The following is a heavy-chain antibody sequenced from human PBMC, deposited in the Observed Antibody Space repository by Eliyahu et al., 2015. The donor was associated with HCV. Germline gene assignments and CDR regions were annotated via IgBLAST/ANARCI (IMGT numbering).Heavy chain of an antibody. J-gene: IGHJ4*02. CDR3: AKDRRPDGMWEIDY. D-gene: IGHD1-26*01. V-gene: IGHV3-23*01. Sequence: EVQLLESGGGLVQPXGSLXLSCAASGXTFSTYAMNWVRQAPGKGLESVSGIIGNGGDMYYADSVKGXFTISRDNSKNTLYLQMMSLRDDDTAVYYCAKDRRPDGMWEIDYWGQGTLVTVSS. CDR2: IIGNGGDM. CDR1: GXTFSTYA.